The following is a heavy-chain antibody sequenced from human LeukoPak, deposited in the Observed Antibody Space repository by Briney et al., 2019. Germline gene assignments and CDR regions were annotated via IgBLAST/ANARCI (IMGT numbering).Heavy chain of an antibody. CDR2: INHSGST. CDR1: GGSFSGYY. CDR3: ARRRSGSYVGRYNWFDP. V-gene: IGHV4-34*01. Sequence: SETLSLTCAVYGGSFSGYYWSWIRQPPGKGLEWIGEINHSGSTNYNPSLKSRVTISVDTSKNQFSLKLSSVTAADTAVYYCARRRSGSYVGRYNWFDPWGQGTLVTVSS. J-gene: IGHJ5*02. D-gene: IGHD1-26*01.